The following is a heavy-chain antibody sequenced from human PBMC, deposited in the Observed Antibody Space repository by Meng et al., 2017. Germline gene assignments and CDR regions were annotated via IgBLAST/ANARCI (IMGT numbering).Heavy chain of an antibody. CDR3: ARVVAATTLFLDY. J-gene: IGHJ4*02. CDR1: GGSISSSNW. D-gene: IGHD2-15*01. V-gene: IGHV4-4*02. CDR2: IYHSGST. Sequence: VQRTGSGPGLVKPSGTLSLTCAVSGGSISSSNWWSWVRQPPGKGLEWIGEIYHSGSTNYNPSLKSRVTISVDKSKNQLSLKLSSVTAADTAVYYCARVVAATTLFLDYWGQGTLVTVSS.